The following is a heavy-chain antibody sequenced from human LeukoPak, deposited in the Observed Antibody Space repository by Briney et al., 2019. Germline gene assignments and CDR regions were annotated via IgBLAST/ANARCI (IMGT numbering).Heavy chain of an antibody. J-gene: IGHJ4*02. CDR1: GGSISSGGYY. CDR3: ARDMGSVAGHDY. Sequence: PSETLSLTCTVSGGSISSGGYYWSWIRQHPGKGLEWIGYIYYSGSTYYNPSLKSRVTISVDTSKKQFSLKMTSVTAADTAVYYCARDMGSVAGHDYWGQGTLVTVSS. V-gene: IGHV4-31*03. CDR2: IYYSGST. D-gene: IGHD6-13*01.